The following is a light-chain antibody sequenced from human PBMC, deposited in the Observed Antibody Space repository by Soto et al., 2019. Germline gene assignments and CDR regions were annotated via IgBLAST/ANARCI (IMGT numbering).Light chain of an antibody. CDR1: SSDVGGYSY. J-gene: IGLJ2*01. CDR3: CSYAGSYTPPV. Sequence: QSALTQPRSVSGSPGQSVTISCTGTSSDVGGYSYGSWYQQHPGKAPKLMIYDVSKRPSGVPDHFSGSKSGNPASLTISGLQAEDEADYYCCSYAGSYTPPVFGGGTKLTVL. CDR2: DVS. V-gene: IGLV2-11*01.